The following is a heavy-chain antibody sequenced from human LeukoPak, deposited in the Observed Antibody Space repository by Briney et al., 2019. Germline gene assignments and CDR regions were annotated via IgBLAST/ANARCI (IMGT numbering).Heavy chain of an antibody. D-gene: IGHD4-23*01. CDR3: ARDFPPLTPSYFDY. V-gene: IGHV3-48*03. Sequence: GGSLRLSCAASGFTFSSYEMNCVRESPGKGGEGGSYISSSGSTIYYADSVKGRVTISRDNAKNSLYLQMNSLIGEDTAVYDCARDFPPLTPSYFDYWRQETLVPVFS. CDR1: GFTFSSYE. J-gene: IGHJ4*02. CDR2: ISSSGSTI.